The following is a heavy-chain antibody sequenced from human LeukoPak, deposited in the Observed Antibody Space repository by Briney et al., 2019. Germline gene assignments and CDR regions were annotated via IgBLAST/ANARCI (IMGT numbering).Heavy chain of an antibody. D-gene: IGHD4-23*01. CDR1: GFTFSSYW. V-gene: IGHV3-7*03. CDR3: ARGAYGGRGYYYGVDV. Sequence: PGGSLRLSCAASGFTFSSYWMNWVRQAPGKGLEWVANIKQDGSEKYYVDSVKGRFTLSRDNTKNSLYLQMNSLRAEDTAVYFCARGAYGGRGYYYGVDVWGKGTTVTVSS. CDR2: IKQDGSEK. J-gene: IGHJ6*04.